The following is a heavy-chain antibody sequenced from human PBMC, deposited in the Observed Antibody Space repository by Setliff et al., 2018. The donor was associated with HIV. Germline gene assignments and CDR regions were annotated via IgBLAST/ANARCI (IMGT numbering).Heavy chain of an antibody. CDR1: GGSIENLY. CDR2: VYSTGST. J-gene: IGHJ6*03. D-gene: IGHD7-27*01. Sequence: SETLSLTCTVSGGSIENLYWTWIRQPSGRGLEWIGYVYSTGSTKYNPSLKSRATMSDDTSKNQIYLTLTSVSAADTAVYYCASTSMGMTRKPIWYYHMNVWGHGITVTVSS. V-gene: IGHV4-59*11. CDR3: ASTSMGMTRKPIWYYHMNV.